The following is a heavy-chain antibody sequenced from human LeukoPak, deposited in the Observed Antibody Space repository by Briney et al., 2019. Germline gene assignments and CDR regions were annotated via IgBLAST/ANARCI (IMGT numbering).Heavy chain of an antibody. CDR1: GYTFTSYD. CDR2: MNPNRGNT. D-gene: IGHD1-26*01. V-gene: IGHV1-8*01. Sequence: ASVKVSCKASGYTFTSYDINWGRQAPGQGLEWMGWMNPNRGNTGYAQKFQGRVTMTRNTSISTAYMELSSLRSEDTAVYYCATMGGEWELLFWGQGTLVTVSS. CDR3: ATMGGEWELLF. J-gene: IGHJ4*02.